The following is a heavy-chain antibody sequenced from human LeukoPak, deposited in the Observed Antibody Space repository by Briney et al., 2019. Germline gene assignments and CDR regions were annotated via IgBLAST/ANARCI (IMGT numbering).Heavy chain of an antibody. Sequence: SETLSLTCTVSGGSISSYYWSWIRQPPGKGLEWIGCIYYSGSTNYNPSLKSRVTISVDTSKNQFSLKLSSVTAADTAVYYCAREGSYYAFDYWGQGTLVTVSS. CDR2: IYYSGST. V-gene: IGHV4-59*01. D-gene: IGHD1-26*01. CDR1: GGSISSYY. CDR3: AREGSYYAFDY. J-gene: IGHJ4*02.